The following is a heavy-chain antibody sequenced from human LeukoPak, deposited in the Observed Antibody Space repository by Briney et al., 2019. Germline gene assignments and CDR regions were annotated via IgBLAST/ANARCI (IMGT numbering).Heavy chain of an antibody. CDR2: MNPNSGNT. Sequence: ASVKVSCKASGYTFTSYDINWVRQATGQGLEWMGWMNPNSGNTGYAQKFRGRVTMTRNTSISTAYMELSSLRSEDTAVYYCALYYDILTGPKFDYWGQGTLVTVSS. D-gene: IGHD3-9*01. J-gene: IGHJ4*02. V-gene: IGHV1-8*01. CDR3: ALYYDILTGPKFDY. CDR1: GYTFTSYD.